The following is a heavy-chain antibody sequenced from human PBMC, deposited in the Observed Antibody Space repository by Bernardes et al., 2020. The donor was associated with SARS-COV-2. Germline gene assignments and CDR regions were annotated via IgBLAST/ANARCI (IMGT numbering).Heavy chain of an antibody. CDR2: IYYSGST. CDR1: GGSISSSSYY. V-gene: IGHV4-39*07. J-gene: IGHJ4*02. D-gene: IGHD3-3*01. Sequence: ETLSLTCTVSGGSISSSSYYWGWIRQPPGKGLEWIGSIYYSGSTYYNPSLKSRVTISVDTSKNQFSLKLSSVTAADTAVYYCARDSRRYYDFWSGYAPLDYWGQGTLVTVSS. CDR3: ARDSRRYYDFWSGYAPLDY.